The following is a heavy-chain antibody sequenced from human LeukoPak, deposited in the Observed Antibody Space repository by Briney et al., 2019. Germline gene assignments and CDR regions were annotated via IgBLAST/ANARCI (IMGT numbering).Heavy chain of an antibody. J-gene: IGHJ4*02. V-gene: IGHV3-43*02. CDR2: ISGDGGST. D-gene: IGHD3-10*01. CDR3: AKGSTMVRGVIPFDY. Sequence: GGSLRLSCAASGFTFDDYAMHWVRQAPGKGLEWVSLISGDGGSTYYADSVKGRFTISRDNSKNSLYLQMNSLRTEDTALYYCAKGSTMVRGVIPFDYWGQGSLVTVSS. CDR1: GFTFDDYA.